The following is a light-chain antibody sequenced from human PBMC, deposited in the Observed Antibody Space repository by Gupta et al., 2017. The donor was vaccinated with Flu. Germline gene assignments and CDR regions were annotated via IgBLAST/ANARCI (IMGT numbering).Light chain of an antibody. CDR2: EGS. CDR3: DSNGDVVV. Sequence: GQTIAISCTGTNIGIDAYNYVPRYQPHPPKPPKLIIYEGSTRPPGVSTRFSGANTATTATMTIYGVEAEDEYYYDCDSNGDVVVFGGGTKLTVL. CDR1: NIGIDAYNY. V-gene: IGLV2-14*01. J-gene: IGLJ2*01.